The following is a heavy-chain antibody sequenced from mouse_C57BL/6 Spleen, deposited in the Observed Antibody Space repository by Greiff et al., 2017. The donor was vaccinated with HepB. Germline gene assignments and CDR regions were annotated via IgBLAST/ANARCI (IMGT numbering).Heavy chain of an antibody. J-gene: IGHJ2*01. Sequence: VQLQQSGAELAKPGASVKLSCKASSYTFTSYWMHWVKQRPGQGLEWIGYINPSSGYTKYNQKFKDKATLTADKSSSTAYMQLSSLTYEDSAVYYCARDDDGSSYYFDYWGQGTTLTVSS. CDR2: INPSSGYT. CDR3: ARDDDGSSYYFDY. D-gene: IGHD1-1*01. CDR1: SYTFTSYW. V-gene: IGHV1-7*01.